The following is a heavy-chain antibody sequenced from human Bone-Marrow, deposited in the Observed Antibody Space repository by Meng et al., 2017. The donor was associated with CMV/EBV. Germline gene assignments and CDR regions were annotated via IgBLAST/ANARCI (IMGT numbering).Heavy chain of an antibody. CDR3: ARDRELGD. Sequence: TLSLTCAVSGGSISSGSWWSWVRQPPGKRLEWIGEIYHSGSANYNPSLESRVTISVDKSKNQFSLKLSSVTAEATAVYYCARDRELGDWGHGTLVTVSS. CDR2: IYHSGSA. D-gene: IGHD3-16*01. CDR1: GGSISSGSW. J-gene: IGHJ4*01. V-gene: IGHV4-4*02.